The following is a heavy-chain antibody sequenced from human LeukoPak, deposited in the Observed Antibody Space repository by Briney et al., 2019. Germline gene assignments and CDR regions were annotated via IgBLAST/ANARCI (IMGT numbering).Heavy chain of an antibody. CDR3: ARAGPYYYDSSGYYQVWFDP. V-gene: IGHV1-18*01. CDR1: GNTFTSYG. Sequence: ASVKVSCKASGNTFTSYGISWVRQAPGQGLEWMGWISGYNGNTNYAQKLQGRVTMTTDTSTSIAYMELRSLRSDDTAVYYCARAGPYYYDSSGYYQVWFDPWGQGTLVTVSS. D-gene: IGHD3-22*01. J-gene: IGHJ5*02. CDR2: ISGYNGNT.